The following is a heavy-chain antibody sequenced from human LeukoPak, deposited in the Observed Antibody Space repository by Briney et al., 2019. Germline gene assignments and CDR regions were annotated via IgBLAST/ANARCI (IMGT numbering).Heavy chain of an antibody. CDR1: GYTFTSYA. CDR3: ARGGRYGGNTGFDY. Sequence: ASVKVSCKGSGYTFTSYATNWVRQAPGQGLGWMGWISAYNGNTNYARKLQGRVTMTTDTSTSTAYMELRSLRSDDTAVYYCARGGRYGGNTGFDYWGQGTLVTVSS. V-gene: IGHV1-18*01. J-gene: IGHJ4*02. D-gene: IGHD4-23*01. CDR2: ISAYNGNT.